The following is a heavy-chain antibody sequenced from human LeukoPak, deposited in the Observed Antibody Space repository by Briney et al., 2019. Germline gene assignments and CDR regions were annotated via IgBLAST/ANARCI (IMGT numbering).Heavy chain of an antibody. CDR3: ATTPNFGSGYPRYFFDY. Sequence: SETLSLTCSVSGGSISSGDYYWSWIRQPPGKGLEWIGYIYYTGSTYYNPSLNSRVSISVDMSKNQFSLKLSSVTAADTAVYFCATTPNFGSGYPRYFFDYWGQGILVTVSS. D-gene: IGHD3-22*01. CDR2: IYYTGST. J-gene: IGHJ4*02. CDR1: GGSISSGDYY. V-gene: IGHV4-30-4*01.